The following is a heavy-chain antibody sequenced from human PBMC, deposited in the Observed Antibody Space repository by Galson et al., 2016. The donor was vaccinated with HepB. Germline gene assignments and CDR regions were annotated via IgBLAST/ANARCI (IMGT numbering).Heavy chain of an antibody. CDR1: GFTFSNYA. D-gene: IGHD2-21*02. J-gene: IGHJ5*02. Sequence: SLRLSCAASGFTFSNYAMHWVRQAPGKGLEWVSYISSSSGTIYYAASVRGRFTISRDNAKNSLYLQMNTLRGEDAALYHCARAYCPDCFSYFGPWGQGTLVTVSS. CDR2: ISSSSGTI. CDR3: ARAYCPDCFSYFGP. V-gene: IGHV3-48*04.